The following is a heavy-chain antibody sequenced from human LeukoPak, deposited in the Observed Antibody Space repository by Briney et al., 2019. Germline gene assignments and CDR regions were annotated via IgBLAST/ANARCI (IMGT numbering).Heavy chain of an antibody. D-gene: IGHD6-6*01. Sequence: ASVKVSCKASGYTFTGYYMHWVRQAPGQGLEWMGRINPNSGGTNYAQKFQGSVTMTRDTSISTAYMELSRLRSDDTAVYYCARDYYSSSAATTFSFDYWGQGTLVTVSS. J-gene: IGHJ4*02. CDR2: INPNSGGT. CDR3: ARDYYSSSAATTFSFDY. CDR1: GYTFTGYY. V-gene: IGHV1-2*06.